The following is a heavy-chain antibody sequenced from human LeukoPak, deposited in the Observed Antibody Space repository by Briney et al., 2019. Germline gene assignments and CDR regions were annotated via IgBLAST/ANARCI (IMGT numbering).Heavy chain of an antibody. CDR2: TYYRSKWYN. CDR3: AREDLGAAYFDF. V-gene: IGHV6-1*01. D-gene: IGHD3-16*01. CDR1: GDSVSTNNVA. Sequence: SQTLSLTCAISGDSVSTNNVAWNWIRQSPSRGLEWLGRTYYRSKWYNDYAVSVKSRITVNPDTSKNQFSLQLNSVTPDDTAIYYCAREDLGAAYFDFWGQGTLVTASS. J-gene: IGHJ4*02.